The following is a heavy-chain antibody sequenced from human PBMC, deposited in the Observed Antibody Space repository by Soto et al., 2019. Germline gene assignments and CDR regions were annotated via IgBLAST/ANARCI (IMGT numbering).Heavy chain of an antibody. J-gene: IGHJ5*02. CDR1: GFSISSGDYY. V-gene: IGHV4-30-4*01. Sequence: LSLTCSVSGFSISSGDYYWNWILQPPGKGPEWLGYIYSYSGRTYHSPSLKGRLTISGDTSKNQFSLTLTSVTVADTAVYFCARGFRYPVGATPGWFDPWGQGTLVTVSS. D-gene: IGHD2-15*01. CDR3: ARGFRYPVGATPGWFDP. CDR2: IYSYSGRT.